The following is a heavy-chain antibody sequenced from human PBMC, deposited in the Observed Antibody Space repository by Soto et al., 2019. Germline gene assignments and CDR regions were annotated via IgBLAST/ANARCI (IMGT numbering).Heavy chain of an antibody. V-gene: IGHV3-73*01. D-gene: IGHD1-7*01. CDR1: GFTFSGSA. J-gene: IGHJ6*02. CDR2: IRSKANSYAT. Sequence: HPVGSLRLSCAASGFTFSGSAMHWVRQASGKGLEWVGRIRSKANSYATAYAASVKGRFTISRDDSKNTAYLQMNSLKTEDTAVYYCTRHVFLDSELLPYYGMDVWGQGTTVTVSS. CDR3: TRHVFLDSELLPYYGMDV.